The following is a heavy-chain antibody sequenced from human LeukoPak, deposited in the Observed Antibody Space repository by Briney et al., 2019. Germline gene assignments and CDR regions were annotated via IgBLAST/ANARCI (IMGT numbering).Heavy chain of an antibody. V-gene: IGHV4-34*01. CDR2: INHSGST. Sequence: SETLSLTCAVYGGSFSGYYWSWIRQPPGKGLEWIGEINHSGSTNYNPSLKSRVTISVDTSKNQFSLKLRSVTAADTAVYYCARVTPYCSGGSCYPGWFDPWGQGTLVTVSS. J-gene: IGHJ5*02. CDR1: GGSFSGYY. CDR3: ARVTPYCSGGSCYPGWFDP. D-gene: IGHD2-15*01.